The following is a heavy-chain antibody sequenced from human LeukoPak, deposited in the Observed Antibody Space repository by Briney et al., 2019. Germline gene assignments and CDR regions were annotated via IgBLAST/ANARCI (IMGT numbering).Heavy chain of an antibody. CDR3: AKETYSSGWYPYFDY. D-gene: IGHD6-19*01. J-gene: IGHJ4*02. V-gene: IGHV3-23*01. CDR1: GFTFSSYA. CDR2: VSGSGGST. Sequence: GGSLRLSCVASGFTFSSYAMSWVRQAPGKGLEWVSGVSGSGGSTYYADSVKGRFTISRDNSKNTLFLQMNSLRAEDTAVYYCAKETYSSGWYPYFDYWGQGTLVTVSS.